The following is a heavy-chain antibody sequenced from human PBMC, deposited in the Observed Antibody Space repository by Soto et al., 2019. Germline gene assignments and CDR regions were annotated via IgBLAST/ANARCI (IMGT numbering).Heavy chain of an antibody. CDR1: GGSFSGYY. CDR2: IYYSGST. CDR3: ARDLGIYDFWSGYYNYWFDP. J-gene: IGHJ5*02. V-gene: IGHV4-34*01. D-gene: IGHD3-3*01. Sequence: SETLSLTCAVYGGSFSGYYWSWIRQPPGKGLEWIGNIYYSGSTNYNPSLKSRVTISVDTSKNQFSLKLSSVTAADTAVYYCARDLGIYDFWSGYYNYWFDPWGQGTLVTVSS.